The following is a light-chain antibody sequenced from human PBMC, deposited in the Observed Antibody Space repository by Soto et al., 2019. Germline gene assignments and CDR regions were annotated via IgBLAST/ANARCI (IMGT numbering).Light chain of an antibody. J-gene: IGLJ3*02. CDR3: TSFTTISTWV. Sequence: QSALTQPASVSGSPGQSITLSCTGTSSDVGGYNYVSWFQQHPGKAPKLKIYEVSNRPSGVSNRFSGSKSGNTASLTISELQAEDEADYYCTSFTTISTWVFGGGTKVTVL. V-gene: IGLV2-14*01. CDR2: EVS. CDR1: SSDVGGYNY.